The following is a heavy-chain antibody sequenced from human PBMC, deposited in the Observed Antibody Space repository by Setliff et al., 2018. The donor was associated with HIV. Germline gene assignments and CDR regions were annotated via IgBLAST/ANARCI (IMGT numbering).Heavy chain of an antibody. Sequence: GASVKVSCKVSGSSLTELSIHWVRQTPGKGLQWMGGVDPEDGPDDGQTIYARKFQGRVTMTEDTSTDTAYMVLARLTSEDTAVYFCATVGPTGAYFHDWGQGTLVTVSS. D-gene: IGHD1-26*01. V-gene: IGHV1-24*01. CDR1: GSSLTELS. CDR2: VDPEDGPDDGQT. CDR3: ATVGPTGAYFHD. J-gene: IGHJ4*02.